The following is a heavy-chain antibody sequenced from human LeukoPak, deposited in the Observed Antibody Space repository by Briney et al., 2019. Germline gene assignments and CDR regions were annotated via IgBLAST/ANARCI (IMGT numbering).Heavy chain of an antibody. CDR1: GYTFTSYD. CDR3: ARRDYTALDS. CDR2: MNPNSGNT. V-gene: IGHV1-8*01. Sequence: GASVKVSCKASGYTFTSYDINWVRQATGQGLEWMGWMNPNSGNTGYAQKFQGRVTITRNTSVSIAYMELSSLGSEDTAVYYCARRDYTALDSWGQGTLVTVSS. D-gene: IGHD4-11*01. J-gene: IGHJ4*02.